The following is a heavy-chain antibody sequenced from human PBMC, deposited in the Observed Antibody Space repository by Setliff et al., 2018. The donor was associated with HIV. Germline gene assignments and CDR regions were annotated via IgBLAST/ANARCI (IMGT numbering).Heavy chain of an antibody. V-gene: IGHV5-51*01. D-gene: IGHD6-6*01. CDR1: GYDVTRYW. Sequence: PGESLTISCRASGYDVTRYWIGWVRQMPGQALEWIGVIYPCDSDARYSPSFQDQVTMSADKSISTAYLQWSSLKASDTGIYFCARASLAARPHFFDSWGQGTLVTVS. CDR3: ARASLAARPHFFDS. CDR2: IYPCDSDA. J-gene: IGHJ4*02.